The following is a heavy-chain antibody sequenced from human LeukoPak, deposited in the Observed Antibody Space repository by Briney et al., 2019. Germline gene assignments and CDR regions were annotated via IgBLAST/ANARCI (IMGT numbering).Heavy chain of an antibody. CDR2: INIDGSTT. V-gene: IGHV3-74*01. Sequence: PPGGSLRLSCVDSEFTFSRYWMHWVRQAPGEGLVWVSRINIDGSTTNYADSVKGRFTISRDNSKNTLYLQMNSLRAEDTAVYYCAKDGGYGSGDYWGQGTLVTVSS. J-gene: IGHJ4*02. CDR3: AKDGGYGSGDY. D-gene: IGHD3-10*01. CDR1: EFTFSRYW.